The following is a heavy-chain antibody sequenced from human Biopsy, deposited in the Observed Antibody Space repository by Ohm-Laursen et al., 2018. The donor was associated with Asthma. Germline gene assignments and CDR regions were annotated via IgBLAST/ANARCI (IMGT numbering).Heavy chain of an antibody. D-gene: IGHD3-22*01. CDR1: GFNFSYYS. J-gene: IGHJ3*01. V-gene: IGHV3-21*01. Sequence: SLRLSCTASGFNFSYYSMIWVRQAPGTGLEWVAAISSGSDYIFYADSAKGRFTISRDNAKNSLYLQMNSLRAEDTAVYYCTRREHSDSRISPLDLWGHGTMVTVSS. CDR3: TRREHSDSRISPLDL. CDR2: ISSGSDYI.